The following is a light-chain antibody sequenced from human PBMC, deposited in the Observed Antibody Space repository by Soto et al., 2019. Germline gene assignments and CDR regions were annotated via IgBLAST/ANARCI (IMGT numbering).Light chain of an antibody. CDR1: SSDVGGYHY. CDR2: EVS. V-gene: IGLV2-14*01. Sequence: QSALTQPPSASGSPGQSVTISCAGTSSDVGGYHYVSWYQQHPGKPPKLVIYEVSNRLSGVSNRFSGSKSGNTASLTISGLQAEDEADYYCSSYTSSILVFGGGTQLTVL. J-gene: IGLJ3*02. CDR3: SSYTSSILV.